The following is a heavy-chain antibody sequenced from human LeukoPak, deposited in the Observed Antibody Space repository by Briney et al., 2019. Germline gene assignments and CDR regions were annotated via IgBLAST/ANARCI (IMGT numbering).Heavy chain of an antibody. CDR3: ARTDYSYYDSSGYYFWPIDY. CDR2: ISYDGSNK. Sequence: GGSLRLSCAASGFTFSSYAMHWVRQAPGKGLEWVAVISYDGSNKYYADSVKGRFTISRDNSKNTLYLQMNSLRAEDTAVYYCARTDYSYYDSSGYYFWPIDYWGQGTLVTVSS. V-gene: IGHV3-30*04. J-gene: IGHJ4*02. D-gene: IGHD3-22*01. CDR1: GFTFSSYA.